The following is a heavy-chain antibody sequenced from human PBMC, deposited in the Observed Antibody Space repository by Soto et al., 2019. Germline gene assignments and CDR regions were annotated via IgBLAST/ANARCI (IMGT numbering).Heavy chain of an antibody. CDR1: GFTVSSNY. Sequence: EVQVVETGGGLIQPGGSLRLSCAVSGFTVSSNYMSWVRQPPGKGPEWVSDIYSGGSTYYADSVKGRFTISRDNSKNTLYLQMNSLRAEDTAVYYCARERDGHNPNWFDLWGQGTVVTVSS. J-gene: IGHJ5*02. D-gene: IGHD2-8*01. CDR2: IYSGGST. V-gene: IGHV3-53*02. CDR3: ARERDGHNPNWFDL.